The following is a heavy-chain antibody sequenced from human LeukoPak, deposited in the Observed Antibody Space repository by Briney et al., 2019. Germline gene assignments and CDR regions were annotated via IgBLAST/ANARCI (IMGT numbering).Heavy chain of an antibody. V-gene: IGHV3-21*05. CDR2: ISSSSSYT. CDR3: ARDVLVEH. D-gene: IGHD2-15*01. CDR1: GFTFSSFE. Sequence: GGSLRLSCVVSGFTFSSFEMNWVRQAPGKGLEWVSYISSSSSYTNYADSVKGRFAISRDNAKNSLYLQMNSLRAEDTAVYYCARDVLVEHWGQGTLVTVSS. J-gene: IGHJ1*01.